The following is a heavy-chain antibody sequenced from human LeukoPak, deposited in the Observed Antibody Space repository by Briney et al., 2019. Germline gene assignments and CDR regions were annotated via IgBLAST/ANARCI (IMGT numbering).Heavy chain of an antibody. D-gene: IGHD4-17*01. CDR3: ELIQTTTVPKPGQFVY. CDR1: GFTFRSYV. V-gene: IGHV3-30-3*01. J-gene: IGHJ4*02. CDR2: ISYDGSNK. Sequence: PARSLTQDFASGGFTFRSYVMHWLGQAPGKGLEWVAVISYDGSNKYYADSVKGRFTISRDNSKNTLYLQMNSLRAEDTAVYYCELIQTTTVPKPGQFVYWGQGTLVIVSS.